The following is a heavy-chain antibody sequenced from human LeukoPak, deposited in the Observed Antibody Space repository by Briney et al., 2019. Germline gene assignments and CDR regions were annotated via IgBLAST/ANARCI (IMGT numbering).Heavy chain of an antibody. CDR3: ARVFYNGTYFDY. V-gene: IGHV3-74*01. CDR1: GFTLNHYW. J-gene: IGHJ4*02. D-gene: IGHD1-26*01. CDR2: INIDGSSI. Sequence: RGSLRLSCAASGFTLNHYWMHWVRQAPGKGLVWFSRINIDGSSISYADSVKGRFTISRDNAKNTLYLQINSLRAEDTAVYYCARVFYNGTYFDYWGQGALVTVSS.